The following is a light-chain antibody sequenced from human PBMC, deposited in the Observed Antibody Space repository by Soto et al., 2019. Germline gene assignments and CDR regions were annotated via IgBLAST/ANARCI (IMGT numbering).Light chain of an antibody. CDR2: DAS. J-gene: IGKJ1*01. Sequence: EIVLTQSPGTLSLSPGERATLSCRASQSVSSSYFAWYQQKPGQAPRLLIYDASSRATGIPDRFSGSGSGTDFTLTISRLEPEDFAVYYCQQYGSSPRTCGQRTNVEIK. CDR3: QQYGSSPRT. V-gene: IGKV3-20*01. CDR1: QSVSSSY.